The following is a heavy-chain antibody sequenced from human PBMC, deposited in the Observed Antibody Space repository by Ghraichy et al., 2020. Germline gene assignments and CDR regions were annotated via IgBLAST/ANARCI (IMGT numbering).Heavy chain of an antibody. V-gene: IGHV3-7*03. CDR1: RSVVHTSG. Sequence: GGSLRLSCRDSRSVVHTSGLQSRLRASGAGLCWVTNIKQDGSEKYYVDSVKGRFTISRDNAKNSMYLQMNGLRAEDTAVYYCARDWREFYDYYGMDVWGQGTTVTVS. CDR3: ARDWREFYDYYGMDV. J-gene: IGHJ6*02. CDR2: IKQDGSEK. D-gene: IGHD3-3*01.